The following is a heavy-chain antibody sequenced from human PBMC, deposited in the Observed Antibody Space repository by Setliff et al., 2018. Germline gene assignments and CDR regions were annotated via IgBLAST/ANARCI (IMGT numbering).Heavy chain of an antibody. V-gene: IGHV4-39*07. J-gene: IGHJ3*02. CDR3: ARDASASDGRNAFDI. D-gene: IGHD1-26*01. Sequence: SETLSLTCTVPGGSISDNGYFWGWVRQPPGKGLEWIENIYFGGNTYFNPSFKSRVTMSIDTSNSQFSLKLSSVTAANTAIYYCARDASASDGRNAFDIWGQGTMVTVSS. CDR1: GGSISDNGYF. CDR2: IYFGGNT.